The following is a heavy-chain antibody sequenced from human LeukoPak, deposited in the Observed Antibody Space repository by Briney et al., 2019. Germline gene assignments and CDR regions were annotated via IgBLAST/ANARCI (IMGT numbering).Heavy chain of an antibody. CDR2: IKNDGTAK. J-gene: IGHJ4*02. CDR1: GFNFGDYW. Sequence: PGGSLRLSCVASGFNFGDYWMNWVRQNPGKGLEYVANIKNDGTAKYYVDSVRGRFTVSRDNAMNSLYLQMNNLRIEDTAIYYCARRAALDIWGRGTLVTVSS. D-gene: IGHD6-25*01. V-gene: IGHV3-7*01. CDR3: ARRAALDI.